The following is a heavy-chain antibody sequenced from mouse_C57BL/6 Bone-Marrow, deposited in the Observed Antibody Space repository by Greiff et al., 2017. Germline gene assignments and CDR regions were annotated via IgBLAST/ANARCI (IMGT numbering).Heavy chain of an antibody. CDR3: AREGLRPYSFDY. Sequence: QVQLQQPGAELVKPGASVKLSCKASGYTFTSYWMHWVKQRPGQGLEWIGMIHPNSGSTNYNEKFKSKATLTVDNSSSTAYLQLSSLSSEDSAVYYCAREGLRPYSFDYWGQGSTLTVSS. J-gene: IGHJ2*01. V-gene: IGHV1-64*01. CDR2: IHPNSGST. D-gene: IGHD2-4*01. CDR1: GYTFTSYW.